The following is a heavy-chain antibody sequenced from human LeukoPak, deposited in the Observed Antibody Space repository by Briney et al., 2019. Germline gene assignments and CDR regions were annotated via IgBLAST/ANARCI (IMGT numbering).Heavy chain of an antibody. CDR3: ARDLGYCSSTSCRLAFDI. CDR1: GYIFTGYY. V-gene: IGHV1-2*02. J-gene: IGHJ3*02. Sequence: ASVKVSFLASGYIFTGYYMHWVRQARGQGVEWVGWINPNRGGTHYGQKFQGRVTMTRDTPISTAYMELSRLRSDDTAVYYCARDLGYCSSTSCRLAFDIWGQGTMVTVSS. D-gene: IGHD2-2*01. CDR2: INPNRGGT.